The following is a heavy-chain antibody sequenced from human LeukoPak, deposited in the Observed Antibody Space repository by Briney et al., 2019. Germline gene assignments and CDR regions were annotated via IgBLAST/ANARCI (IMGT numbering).Heavy chain of an antibody. J-gene: IGHJ3*02. CDR2: ISWNSGSI. D-gene: IGHD3-3*01. CDR1: GFTFDDYA. Sequence: PGRSLRLSCAASGFTFDDYAMHWVRQAPGKGLEWVSGISWNSGSIGYADSVKGRFTISRDNAKNTLYLQMNSLRAEDTAVYYCARGEAGSYYDFWSGYQLYAFDIWGQGTMVTVSS. CDR3: ARGEAGSYYDFWSGYQLYAFDI. V-gene: IGHV3-9*01.